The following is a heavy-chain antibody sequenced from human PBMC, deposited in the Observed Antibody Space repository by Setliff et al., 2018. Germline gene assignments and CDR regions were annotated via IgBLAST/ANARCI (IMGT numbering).Heavy chain of an antibody. Sequence: PGGSLRLSCAASGFTFSSYAMSWVRQAPGKGLEWVSAISGSGVSTYYADSVRGRFTISRDNAKNSLYLQMNSLRAEDTAVYYCARATLTIFGVVTPFDYWGQGTLVTVSS. V-gene: IGHV3-23*01. CDR1: GFTFSSYA. CDR3: ARATLTIFGVVTPFDY. D-gene: IGHD3-3*01. CDR2: ISGSGVST. J-gene: IGHJ4*02.